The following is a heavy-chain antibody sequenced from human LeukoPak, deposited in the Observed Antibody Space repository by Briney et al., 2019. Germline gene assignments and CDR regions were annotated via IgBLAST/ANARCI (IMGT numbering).Heavy chain of an antibody. D-gene: IGHD3-10*01. Sequence: GGSLRLSCAASGFTFSDYYMSWIRQAPGKGLEWVSYISSSGSTIYYADSVKGRFTISRDNAKNSLYLHMNGLRAEDTAVYYRAREGYYASGSLYRAPNDYWGQGTLVTVSS. CDR2: ISSSGSTI. CDR1: GFTFSDYY. CDR3: AREGYYASGSLYRAPNDY. J-gene: IGHJ4*02. V-gene: IGHV3-11*04.